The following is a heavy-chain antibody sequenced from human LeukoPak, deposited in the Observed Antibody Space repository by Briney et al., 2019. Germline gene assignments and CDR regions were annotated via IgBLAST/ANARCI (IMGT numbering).Heavy chain of an antibody. Sequence: SETLSLTCTVSGGSISSSSYYWGWIRQPPGKGLEWIGSIYYSGSTYYNPSLKSRVTISVDTSKNQFSLKLSSVTAADTAVYYCARSRQGWLYYYYGMDVWGQGTTVTVSS. V-gene: IGHV4-39*07. CDR1: GGSISSSSYY. D-gene: IGHD5-12*01. J-gene: IGHJ6*02. CDR3: ARSRQGWLYYYYGMDV. CDR2: IYYSGST.